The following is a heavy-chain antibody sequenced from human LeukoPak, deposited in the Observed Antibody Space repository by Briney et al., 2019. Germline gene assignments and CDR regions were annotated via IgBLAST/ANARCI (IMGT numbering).Heavy chain of an antibody. CDR1: GYSISSDYY. Sequence: SETLSLTCTVSGYSISSDYYWAWIRQPPGKGLEWIGSIYHSGSTYYNPSLKSRVTLSVDTSKKQFSLKLSSVTAADTAVYYCARESGSVTSEVDFDYWGQGTLVTVSS. CDR3: ARESGSVTSEVDFDY. D-gene: IGHD4-17*01. V-gene: IGHV4-38-2*02. J-gene: IGHJ4*02. CDR2: IYHSGST.